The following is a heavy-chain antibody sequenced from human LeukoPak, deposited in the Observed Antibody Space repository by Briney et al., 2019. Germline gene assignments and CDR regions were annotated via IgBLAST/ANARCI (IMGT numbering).Heavy chain of an antibody. CDR2: IKRETDGGTI. J-gene: IGHJ1*01. V-gene: IGHV3-15*01. Sequence: GGSLRLSCAASGFTVSSKYMSWVRQAPGKGLEWLGRIKRETDGGTIDYAAPVKGRFTISRDDSRNTLYLQMDSLKIEDTAVYYCTTDRYYDNSELQFQHWGQGTLVTVSS. CDR1: GFTVSSKY. D-gene: IGHD3-22*01. CDR3: TTDRYYDNSELQFQH.